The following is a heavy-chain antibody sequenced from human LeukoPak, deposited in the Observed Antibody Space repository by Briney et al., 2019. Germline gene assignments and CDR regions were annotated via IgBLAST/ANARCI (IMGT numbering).Heavy chain of an antibody. D-gene: IGHD5-24*01. CDR2: IYTSGNT. V-gene: IGHV4-61*02. J-gene: IGHJ3*02. CDR1: GGSISSGSYY. CDR3: ARARGAFDI. Sequence: PSQTLSLTCTVSGGSISSGSYYWTWIRQPAGKGLELIGRIYTSGNTNYNPSLKSRVTISVDTSKNQFSLKLSSVTAADTAVYYCARARGAFDIWGQGTMVTVSS.